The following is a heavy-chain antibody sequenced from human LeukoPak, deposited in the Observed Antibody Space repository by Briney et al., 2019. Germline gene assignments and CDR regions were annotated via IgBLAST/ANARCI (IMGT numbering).Heavy chain of an antibody. D-gene: IGHD2-2*01. V-gene: IGHV1-18*01. Sequence: ASVKVSCKASGYTFTSYGISWVRQAPGQGLEWMGWISAYNGNTNYAQKLQGRVTMITDTSTSTAYMELRSLRSDDTAVYYCARFFHCSSTSCYTEGMTSWGQGTLVTVSS. J-gene: IGHJ4*02. CDR2: ISAYNGNT. CDR3: ARFFHCSSTSCYTEGMTS. CDR1: GYTFTSYG.